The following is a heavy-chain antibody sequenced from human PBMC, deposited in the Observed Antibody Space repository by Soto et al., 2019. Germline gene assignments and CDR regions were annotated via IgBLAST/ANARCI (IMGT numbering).Heavy chain of an antibody. Sequence: SETLSLTCTVSGGSISSSSYYWGWIRQPPGKGLEWIGSIYYSGSTYYNPSLKSRVTISVDTSKNQFSLKLSSVTAADTAVYYCARHLSSAVFNWNYGGLYYYMDVWGKGTTVTVSS. V-gene: IGHV4-39*01. D-gene: IGHD1-7*01. CDR1: GGSISSSSYY. CDR3: ARHLSSAVFNWNYGGLYYYMDV. J-gene: IGHJ6*03. CDR2: IYYSGST.